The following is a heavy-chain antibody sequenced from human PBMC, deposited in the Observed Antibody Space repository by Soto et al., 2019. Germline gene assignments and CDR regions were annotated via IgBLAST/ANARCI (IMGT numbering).Heavy chain of an antibody. CDR2: INPSGGST. CDR3: ASLGYSSGYGRNDAFDI. J-gene: IGHJ3*02. CDR1: GYTFTSYY. V-gene: IGHV1-46*01. D-gene: IGHD3-22*01. Sequence: GASVKVSCKASGYTFTSYYMHWVRQAPGQGLEWMGIINPSGGSTSYAQKFQGRVTMTRDTSTSTVYMELSSLRSEDTAVYYCASLGYSSGYGRNDAFDIWGQGTMVTVS.